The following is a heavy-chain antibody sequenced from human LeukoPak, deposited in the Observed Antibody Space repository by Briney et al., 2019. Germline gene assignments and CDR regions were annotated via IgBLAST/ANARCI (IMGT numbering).Heavy chain of an antibody. CDR2: ISGSGGST. D-gene: IGHD3-10*02. CDR3: AKDVRGVTRTFDY. CDR1: GFTFSSYA. J-gene: IGHJ4*02. V-gene: IGHV3-23*01. Sequence: PGGSLRLSCAASGFTFSSYAMSWLREAPGKGLEWGSDISGSGGSTYYADSVKGRFTISRDNSKNTLYLQMNSLRAEDRAVYYCAKDVRGVTRTFDYWGQGTLVTVSS.